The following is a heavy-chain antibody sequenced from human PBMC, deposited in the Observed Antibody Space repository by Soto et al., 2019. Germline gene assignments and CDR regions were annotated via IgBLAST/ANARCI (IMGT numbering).Heavy chain of an antibody. V-gene: IGHV1-69*13. CDR1: GGTFSSYA. D-gene: IGHD3-9*01. J-gene: IGHJ4*02. CDR2: IIPIFGTA. Sequence: QVPLVQSGAEVKKPGASVKVSCKASGGTFSSYAISWVRQAPGQGLEWMGGIIPIFGTANYAQKFQGRVTITADKSTSTAYMELSSLRSEDTAVYYCAGSITYYDILTGFDWGQGTLVTVSS. CDR3: AGSITYYDILTGFD.